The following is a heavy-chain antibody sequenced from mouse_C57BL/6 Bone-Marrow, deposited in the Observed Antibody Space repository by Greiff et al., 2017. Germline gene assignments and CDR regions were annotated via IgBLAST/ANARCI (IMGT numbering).Heavy chain of an antibody. J-gene: IGHJ3*01. Sequence: EVQRVESGGGLVKPGGSLKLSCAASGFTFSDYGMHWVRQAPEKGLEWVAYISSGGDYIYYADTVKGRFTISRDNARNTLYLQMSSLKSEDTAMYYCTRDFWFAYWGQGTLVTVSA. CDR3: TRDFWFAY. CDR2: ISSGGDYI. CDR1: GFTFSDYG. V-gene: IGHV5-17*03.